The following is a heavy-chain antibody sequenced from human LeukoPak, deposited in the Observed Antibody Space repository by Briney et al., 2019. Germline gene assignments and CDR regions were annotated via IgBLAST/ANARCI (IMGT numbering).Heavy chain of an antibody. CDR1: GFTFTTYT. Sequence: PGGSLRLSCAASGFTFTTYTMNWVRQAPGKGLEWVSYISSSSSATIYYADSVKGRFTISRDNAKNSLYLQVNSLRAEDTAVYYCAREYSSSSGRAFDIWGQGTMVTVSS. V-gene: IGHV3-48*01. CDR2: ISSSSSATI. CDR3: AREYSSSSGRAFDI. D-gene: IGHD6-6*01. J-gene: IGHJ3*02.